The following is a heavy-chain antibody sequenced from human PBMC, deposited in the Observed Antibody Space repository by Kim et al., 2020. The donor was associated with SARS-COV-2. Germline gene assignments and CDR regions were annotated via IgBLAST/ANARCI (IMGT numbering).Heavy chain of an antibody. CDR3: ARGTGTFDY. D-gene: IGHD1-7*01. CDR2: TYYRSKWYN. V-gene: IGHV6-1*01. CDR1: GDSVSSNSAA. J-gene: IGHJ4*02. Sequence: SQTLSLTCAISGDSVSSNSAAWNWIRQSSTRGLEWLGRTYYRSKWYNDYAVSVRSRISISADTSKNQFSLHLSSVTPEDTAVYYCARGTGTFDYWGQGTL.